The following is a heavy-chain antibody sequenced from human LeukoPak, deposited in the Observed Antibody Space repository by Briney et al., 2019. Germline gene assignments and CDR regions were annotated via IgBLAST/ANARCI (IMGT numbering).Heavy chain of an antibody. CDR2: INPNSGGT. D-gene: IGHD6-13*01. CDR3: ALKGHSSSLDY. V-gene: IGHV1-2*02. Sequence: ASVKVSCKASGYTFTGYYMHWVRQAPGQGLEWMGWINPNSGGTNYAPKFQGRVTMTRDTSISTAYMELRRLRSDDTAVYYCALKGHSSSLDYWGQGTLVTVSS. J-gene: IGHJ4*02. CDR1: GYTFTGYY.